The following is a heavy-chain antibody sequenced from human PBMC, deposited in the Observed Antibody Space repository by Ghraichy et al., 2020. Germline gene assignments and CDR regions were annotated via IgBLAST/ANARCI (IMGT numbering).Heavy chain of an antibody. J-gene: IGHJ3*02. Sequence: ASVKVSCKASGYTFNSYGISWVRQAPGQGLEWMGWISAYNGNTNYAQKLQGRVTMTTDTSTSTAYMELRSLRSDDTAVYYCARDPVWFGELWSNFDAFDIWGQGQMLTVSS. D-gene: IGHD3-10*01. CDR2: ISAYNGNT. CDR3: ARDPVWFGELWSNFDAFDI. V-gene: IGHV1-18*04. CDR1: GYTFNSYG.